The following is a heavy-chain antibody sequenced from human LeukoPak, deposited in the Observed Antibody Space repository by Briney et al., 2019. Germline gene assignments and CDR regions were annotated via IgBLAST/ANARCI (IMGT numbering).Heavy chain of an antibody. CDR1: GGSLSSGDYY. CDR2: IHYSGST. V-gene: IGHV4-30-4*01. J-gene: IGHJ4*02. CDR3: ARASDSSGYYLS. Sequence: SETLSLTCTVSGGSLSSGDYYWSWIRQPPGKGLEWIGYIHYSGSTYYNPSLKSRVTISVDTSKNQFSLKLSSVTAADTAVYYCARASDSSGYYLSWGQGTLVTVSS. D-gene: IGHD3-22*01.